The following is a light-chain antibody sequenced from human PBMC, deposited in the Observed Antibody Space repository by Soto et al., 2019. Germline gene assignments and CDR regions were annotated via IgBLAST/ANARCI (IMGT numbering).Light chain of an antibody. Sequence: EIVLTQSPGTLSLSPGERATLSCRATQTISSNYLAWYRQKPGQAPKLLIHGASTSATGIPDRFSGSGSGTDFTLTISRLEPEDVAVYYCQLYGSSPKTFGQGTKVEF. J-gene: IGKJ1*01. CDR3: QLYGSSPKT. CDR1: QTISSNY. V-gene: IGKV3-20*01. CDR2: GAS.